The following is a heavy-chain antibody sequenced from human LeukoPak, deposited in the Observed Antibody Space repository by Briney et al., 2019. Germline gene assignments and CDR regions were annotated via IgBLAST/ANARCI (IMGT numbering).Heavy chain of an antibody. V-gene: IGHV1-8*02. D-gene: IGHD3-22*01. J-gene: IGHJ5*02. CDR2: MNPNSGNT. CDR1: GYTFTGYY. Sequence: ASVKVSCKASGYTFTGYYMHWVRQATGQGLEWMGWMNPNSGNTGYAQKFQGRVTMTRNTSISTAYMELSSLRSEDTAVYYCAREDIYYYDSSGYYNWFDPWGQGTLVTVSS. CDR3: AREDIYYYDSSGYYNWFDP.